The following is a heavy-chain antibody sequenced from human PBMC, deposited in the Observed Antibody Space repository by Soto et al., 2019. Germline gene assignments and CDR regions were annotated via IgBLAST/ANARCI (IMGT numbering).Heavy chain of an antibody. Sequence: QVQLQESGPGLVKPSETLSLTCTVSGGSVSGGNYYWSWIRQPPGKGLEWIGDIYYSGSTNYNPSLMSRVTLSVGTYKNRFSLNLSSVTAADTAVYYCARDTKEYYYDSSGYYLGYYYYGMDVWGKGTTVTVSP. J-gene: IGHJ6*04. V-gene: IGHV4-61*01. D-gene: IGHD3-22*01. CDR3: ARDTKEYYYDSSGYYLGYYYYGMDV. CDR2: IYYSGST. CDR1: GGSVSGGNYY.